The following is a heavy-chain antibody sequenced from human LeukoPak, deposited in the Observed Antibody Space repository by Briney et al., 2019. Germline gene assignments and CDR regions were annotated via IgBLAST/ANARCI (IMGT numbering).Heavy chain of an antibody. CDR2: INAGGGST. CDR3: ARAAGRTTYYYYYYYMYV. D-gene: IGHD6-19*01. V-gene: IGHV3-23*01. J-gene: IGHJ6*03. CDR1: GFTFSNYA. Sequence: GGSLRLSCVASGFTFSNYAMSWVRQAPGKGLEWLSGINAGGGSTSYAGSVKGRLTISRDNSKNTLYLQINSLRAEDTAVYFCARAAGRTTYYYYYYYMYVWGKGTTVTVSS.